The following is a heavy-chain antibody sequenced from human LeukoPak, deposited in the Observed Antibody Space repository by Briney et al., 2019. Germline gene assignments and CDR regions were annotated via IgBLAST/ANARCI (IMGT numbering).Heavy chain of an antibody. V-gene: IGHV3-23*01. CDR2: ISGSGGST. Sequence: GGSLRLSCAASGFTFSSYAMSWVRQAPGKGLEWVSAISGSGGSTYYADSVKGRFTISRDNSKNTLYLQMNSLRAADTAVYYCAGEQRRTTHWEDYWGQGTLVTVSS. J-gene: IGHJ4*02. D-gene: IGHD1-7*01. CDR1: GFTFSSYA. CDR3: AGEQRRTTHWEDY.